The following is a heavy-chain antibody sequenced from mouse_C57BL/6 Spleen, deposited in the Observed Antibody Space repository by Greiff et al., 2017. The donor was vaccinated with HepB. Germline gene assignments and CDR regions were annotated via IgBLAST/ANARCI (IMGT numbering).Heavy chain of an antibody. Sequence: QVQLQQSGAELARPGASVKLSCKASGYTFTSYGISWVKQRTGQGLEWIGEIYPRSGNTYYNEKFKGKATLTADKSSSTAYMELRSLTSEDSAVYFCARGAAYYSNYGAMDYWGQGTSVTVSS. D-gene: IGHD2-5*01. J-gene: IGHJ4*01. CDR2: IYPRSGNT. V-gene: IGHV1-81*01. CDR1: GYTFTSYG. CDR3: ARGAAYYSNYGAMDY.